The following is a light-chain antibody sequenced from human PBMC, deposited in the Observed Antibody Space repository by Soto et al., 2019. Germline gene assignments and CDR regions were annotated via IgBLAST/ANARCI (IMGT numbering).Light chain of an antibody. V-gene: IGKV1-5*01. J-gene: IGKJ3*01. CDR3: QQYSGYSLFT. CDR2: DAS. Sequence: DIQLTQSPSTLSASVGDRVTITCRASQSISGWLAWYQQRPGKAPKLLIYDASGLKSGVPSRFSGSGSGTEFTLTIGGLQPDDFATYYCQQYSGYSLFTFGPGTVVDIK. CDR1: QSISGW.